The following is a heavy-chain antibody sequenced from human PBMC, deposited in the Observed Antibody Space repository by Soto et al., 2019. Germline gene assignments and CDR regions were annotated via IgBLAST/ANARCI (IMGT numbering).Heavy chain of an antibody. CDR2: IYYSGST. D-gene: IGHD4-4*01. CDR1: GGSISSSSYY. J-gene: IGHJ6*02. Sequence: QLQLQESGPGLVKPSETLSLTCTVSGGSISSSSYYWGWIRQPPGKGLEWIGSIYYSGSTYYNPSLKSRVTTSVDTTKNQFSLKLSSVTAADTAVYYCAGGYFNNYVAYYYGMDVWGQGTTVTVSS. V-gene: IGHV4-39*01. CDR3: AGGYFNNYVAYYYGMDV.